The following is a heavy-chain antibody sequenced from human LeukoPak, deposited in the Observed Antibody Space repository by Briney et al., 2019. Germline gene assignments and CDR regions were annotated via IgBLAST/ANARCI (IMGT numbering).Heavy chain of an antibody. CDR3: ARLLKPYYYDSSGYYEDY. J-gene: IGHJ4*02. D-gene: IGHD3-22*01. V-gene: IGHV4-59*08. CDR1: GGSISIYY. CDR2: IYYSGST. Sequence: SETLSLTCTVPGGSISIYYWSWIRQPPGKGLEWIGYIYYSGSTNYNPSLKSRVTISVDTSKNQFSLKLSSVTAADTAVYYCARLLKPYYYDSSGYYEDYWGQGTLVTVSS.